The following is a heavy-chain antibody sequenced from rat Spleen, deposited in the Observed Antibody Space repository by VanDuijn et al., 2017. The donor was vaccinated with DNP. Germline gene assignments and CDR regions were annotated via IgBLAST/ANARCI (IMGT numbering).Heavy chain of an antibody. CDR3: AGRPPPTRGPFDY. CDR1: GFNFNEYW. V-gene: IGHV4-2*01. Sequence: EVKLVESGGGLVQPGRSLKLSCEASGFNFNEYWMGWVRQAPGKGLEWIGEINTDSSTINYTPSLKEKITISRDNAQNTLYLQMSELGSEDTATYYCAGRPPPTRGPFDYWGQGVMVTVSS. CDR2: INTDSSTI. D-gene: IGHD1-4*01. J-gene: IGHJ2*01.